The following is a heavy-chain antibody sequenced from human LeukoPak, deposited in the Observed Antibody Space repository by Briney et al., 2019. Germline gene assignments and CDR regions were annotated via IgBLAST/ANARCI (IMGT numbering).Heavy chain of an antibody. J-gene: IGHJ6*02. D-gene: IGHD3-10*01. CDR3: AKLLWFGESYGMDV. V-gene: IGHV3-13*04. CDR2: IGTAGDT. Sequence: PGGSLRLSCAASGFTFSSYDMHWVRQATGKGLEWVSGIGTAGDTHYPGSVKGRFTISRENDKNSLYIQMNSLRAGDTAVYYCAKLLWFGESYGMDVWGQGTTVTVSS. CDR1: GFTFSSYD.